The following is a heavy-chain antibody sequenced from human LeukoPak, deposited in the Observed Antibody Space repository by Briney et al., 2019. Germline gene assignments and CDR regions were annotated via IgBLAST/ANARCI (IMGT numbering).Heavy chain of an antibody. V-gene: IGHV3-74*01. Sequence: GGSLRLSCAASGFTFSSYWMHWVRQAPGKGLVWVSRINSDGSSTSYADSVKGRFTISRDNAKNTLYLQMNSLRAEDTAVYYCARVTDFWSGLYHFDYWGQGTLVTVSS. CDR3: ARVTDFWSGLYHFDY. J-gene: IGHJ4*02. D-gene: IGHD3-3*01. CDR1: GFTFSSYW. CDR2: INSDGSST.